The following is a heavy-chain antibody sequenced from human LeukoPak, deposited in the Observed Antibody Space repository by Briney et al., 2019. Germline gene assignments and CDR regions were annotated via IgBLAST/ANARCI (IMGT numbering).Heavy chain of an antibody. CDR1: GGSISSGDYY. CDR3: ARGSTLIRGFDY. V-gene: IGHV4-31*03. J-gene: IGHJ4*02. Sequence: PSQTLSLTCTVSGGSISSGDYYWNWIRQHPEKSLEWIGYIFYSGSAYYNPSLKSRVTISVDTSKNQFSLKLSSVTAADTAVYYCARGSTLIRGFDYWGQGALVTVSS. CDR2: IFYSGSA. D-gene: IGHD3-10*01.